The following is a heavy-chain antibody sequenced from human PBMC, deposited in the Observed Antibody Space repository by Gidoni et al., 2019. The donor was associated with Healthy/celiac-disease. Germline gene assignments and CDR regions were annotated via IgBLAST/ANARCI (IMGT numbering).Heavy chain of an antibody. CDR3: ARHDKSNYYDSSGYYLIRY. CDR2: IYPGDSDT. V-gene: IGHV5-51*01. D-gene: IGHD3-22*01. J-gene: IGHJ4*02. Sequence: VHLVQSVAEVKTPGASLQISCHGSGYSFTYYWNGLVRQMPGKGLEWMGIIYPGDSDTRYSPSFQGQVTISADKSISTAYLQWSSLKASDTAMYYCARHDKSNYYDSSGYYLIRYWGQGTLVTVSS. CDR1: GYSFTYYW.